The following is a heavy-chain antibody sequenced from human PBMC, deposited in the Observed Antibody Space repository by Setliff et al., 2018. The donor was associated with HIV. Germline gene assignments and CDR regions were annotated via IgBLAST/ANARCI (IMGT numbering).Heavy chain of an antibody. CDR2: ISSSGSAI. Sequence: GGSLRLSCAASGFTFSDYYMSWIRQAPGKGLEWVSYISSSGSAIYYADSVKGRFTISRDNAKNSLYVQMHSLKTEDTALYYCAKAGSNYFDYWGQGTLVTVSS. CDR1: GFTFSDYY. V-gene: IGHV3-11*01. CDR3: AKAGSNYFDY. D-gene: IGHD3-10*01. J-gene: IGHJ4*02.